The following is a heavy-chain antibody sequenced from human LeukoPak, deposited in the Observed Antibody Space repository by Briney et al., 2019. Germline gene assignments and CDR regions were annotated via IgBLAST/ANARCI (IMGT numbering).Heavy chain of an antibody. Sequence: PSQTLSLTCTVSGGSISSGGYYWSWIRQHPGKGLEWIGYIYYSGSTYYNPSLKSRVTISVDTSKNQFSLKLSSVTAADTAVYYCARAERLYFDPDAFDIWGQGTMVTVSS. J-gene: IGHJ3*02. V-gene: IGHV4-31*03. D-gene: IGHD3-9*01. CDR2: IYYSGST. CDR3: ARAERLYFDPDAFDI. CDR1: GGSISSGGYY.